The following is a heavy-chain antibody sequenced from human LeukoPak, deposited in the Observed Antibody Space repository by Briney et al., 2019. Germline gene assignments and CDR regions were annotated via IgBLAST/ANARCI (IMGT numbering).Heavy chain of an antibody. D-gene: IGHD6-13*01. V-gene: IGHV4-39*07. CDR3: ARVRGKIAAADAFDI. J-gene: IGHJ3*02. Sequence: SETLSLTCTVSGGSISSSSYYWGWIRQPPGKGLEWIGYIYHSGSTYYNPSLKSRVTISVDRSKNQFSLKLSSVTAADTAVYYCARVRGKIAAADAFDIWGQGTMVTVSS. CDR2: IYHSGST. CDR1: GGSISSSSYY.